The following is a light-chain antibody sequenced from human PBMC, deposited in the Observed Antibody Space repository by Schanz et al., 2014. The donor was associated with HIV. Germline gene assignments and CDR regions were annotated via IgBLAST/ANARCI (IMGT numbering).Light chain of an antibody. CDR2: SNN. CDR1: SSNIGSNT. V-gene: IGLV1-44*01. J-gene: IGLJ3*02. CDR3: SSHAGSSPYWV. Sequence: QSALTQPPSASGTPGQRVTISCSGSSSNIGSNTVNWYQHLPGTAPKLLIYSNNHRPSGVPDRFSGSKSGTSASLAITGLQAEDDADYYCSSHAGSSPYWVFGGGTKLTVL.